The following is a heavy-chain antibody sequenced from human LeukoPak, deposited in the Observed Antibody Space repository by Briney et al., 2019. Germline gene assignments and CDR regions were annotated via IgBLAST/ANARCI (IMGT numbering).Heavy chain of an antibody. Sequence: GGSLRLSCTVSGFTVSSNSMSWVRQAPGKGLEWVSYISSSGSFIYYADSVKGRFTISRDNAKNSLYLQMNSLRAEDTAVYYCAREPHYDSSGYINWFDPWGQGTLVTVSS. V-gene: IGHV3-11*04. CDR1: GFTVSSNS. CDR2: ISSSGSFI. J-gene: IGHJ5*02. CDR3: AREPHYDSSGYINWFDP. D-gene: IGHD3-22*01.